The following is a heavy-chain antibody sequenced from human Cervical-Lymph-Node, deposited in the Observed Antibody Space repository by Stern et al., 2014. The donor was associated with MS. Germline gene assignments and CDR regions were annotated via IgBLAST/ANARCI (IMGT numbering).Heavy chain of an antibody. J-gene: IGHJ3*01. D-gene: IGHD6-19*01. CDR1: GFTFGDYA. CDR3: VKPIAVTGFQAFDA. Sequence: EVQLVQSGGGLVQPGGSLTISCLGSGFTFGDYALHWVRQTPGKELQYVSAIISHGNMTLYADSVKGRFTISRDNSKNLLFLHMNSLKPEDTAVYYCVKPIAVTGFQAFDAWGQGTTVIVSS. CDR2: IISHGNMT. V-gene: IGHV3-64D*06.